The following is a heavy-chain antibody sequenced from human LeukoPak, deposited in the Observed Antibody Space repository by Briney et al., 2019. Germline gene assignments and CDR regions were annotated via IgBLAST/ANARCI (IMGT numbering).Heavy chain of an antibody. J-gene: IGHJ6*03. CDR2: IYYSGST. V-gene: IGHV4-39*07. CDR1: GGSISSSSYY. D-gene: IGHD6-19*01. CDR3: ARDETYSSDWQSNHYYYYMDV. Sequence: SETLSLTCTVSGGSISSSSYYWGWLRQPPGKGLEGIGSIYYSGSTYYNPSLKSRVTISVDTSKNQFSLKLSSVTATDTAVYYCARDETYSSDWQSNHYYYYMDVWGKGTTVTVSS.